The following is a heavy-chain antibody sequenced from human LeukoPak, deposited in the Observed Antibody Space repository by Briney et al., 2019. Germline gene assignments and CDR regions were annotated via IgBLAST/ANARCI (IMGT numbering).Heavy chain of an antibody. CDR1: GYTFTGYY. D-gene: IGHD2-2*01. J-gene: IGHJ5*02. Sequence: ASVTVSFTASGYTFTGYYMHWVRQAPGQGLEWMGWINPNSGGTNYAQKFQGRVTITRDIATSTVYMELSRLRSEDTDGYYCERAPSAGCFDPWGQGTLVTVSS. CDR2: INPNSGGT. V-gene: IGHV1-2*02. CDR3: ERAPSAGCFDP.